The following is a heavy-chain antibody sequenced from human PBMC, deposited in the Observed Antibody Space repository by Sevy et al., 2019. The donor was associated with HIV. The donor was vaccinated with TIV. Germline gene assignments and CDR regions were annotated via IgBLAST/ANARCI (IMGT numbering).Heavy chain of an antibody. J-gene: IGHJ4*02. Sequence: SETLSPTCPVSGGSIRNYYWSWIRPPPGKALQWIGYVFYTGNTHYNPSPKGRVTISVDTSKTQLSLKLNSVTAADTAVYYCARGGPLSSDEWYYFDYWGQGTLVTVSS. CDR1: GGSIRNYY. CDR2: VFYTGNT. D-gene: IGHD3-3*01. CDR3: ARGGPLSSDEWYYFDY. V-gene: IGHV4-59*01.